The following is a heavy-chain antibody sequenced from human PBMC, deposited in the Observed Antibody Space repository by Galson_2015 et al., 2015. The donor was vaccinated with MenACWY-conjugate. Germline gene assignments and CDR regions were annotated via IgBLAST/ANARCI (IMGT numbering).Heavy chain of an antibody. CDR1: GYTFTFYD. CDR3: TRLTPGTPRDIVVVPAAVRGPYDTFDI. D-gene: IGHD2-2*01. Sequence: SVKVSCKASGYTFTFYDMSWVRQTTGQGLECLGWMNPNSGNTGYAQKFQGRVTMTRNTSITTAYMELSSLRSEDTAVYYCTRLTPGTPRDIVVVPAAVRGPYDTFDIWGLGTVVTVST. V-gene: IGHV1-8*01. J-gene: IGHJ3*02. CDR2: MNPNSGNT.